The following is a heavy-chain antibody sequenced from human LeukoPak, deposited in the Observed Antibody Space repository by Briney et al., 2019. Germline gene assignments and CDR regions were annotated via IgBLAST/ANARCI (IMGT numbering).Heavy chain of an antibody. CDR3: ATRPGYFDY. Sequence: GGSLRLSCAGSGFTFSSYAMSWVRQAPGKGLEWVSAISGSGGSTYYADSVKGRFAISRDNSKNTLYLQMNSLRAEDTAVYYCATRPGYFDYWGQGTLVTVSS. J-gene: IGHJ4*02. D-gene: IGHD3-10*01. CDR1: GFTFSSYA. V-gene: IGHV3-23*01. CDR2: ISGSGGST.